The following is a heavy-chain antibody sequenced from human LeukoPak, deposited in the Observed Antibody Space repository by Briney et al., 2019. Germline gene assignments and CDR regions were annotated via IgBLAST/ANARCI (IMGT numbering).Heavy chain of an antibody. Sequence: ASVKVSCKASGGTFSSYAISWVRQAPGQGLEWMGWISAYNGNTNYAQKLQGRVTMTTDTSTSSAYMELRSLRSDDTAVYYCAGSAAAGDYNWFDPWGQGTLVTVSS. CDR1: GGTFSSYA. CDR2: ISAYNGNT. V-gene: IGHV1-18*01. CDR3: AGSAAAGDYNWFDP. D-gene: IGHD6-13*01. J-gene: IGHJ5*02.